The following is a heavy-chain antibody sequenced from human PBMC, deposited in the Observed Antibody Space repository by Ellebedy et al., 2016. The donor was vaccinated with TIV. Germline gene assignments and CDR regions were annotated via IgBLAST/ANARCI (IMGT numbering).Heavy chain of an antibody. V-gene: IGHV3-30*18. CDR1: GFTFSSYG. D-gene: IGHD2-2*01. Sequence: GESLKISXAASGFTFSSYGMHWVRQAPGKGLEWVAVISYDGSNKYYADSVKGRFTISGDNSKNTLYLQMNSLRAEDTAVYYCAKALVVPAANRYYYYYGMDVWGQGTTVTVSS. J-gene: IGHJ6*01. CDR3: AKALVVPAANRYYYYYGMDV. CDR2: ISYDGSNK.